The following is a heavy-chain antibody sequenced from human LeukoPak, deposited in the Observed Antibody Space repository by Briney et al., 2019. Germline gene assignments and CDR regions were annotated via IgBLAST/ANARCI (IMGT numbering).Heavy chain of an antibody. D-gene: IGHD3-22*01. CDR2: TLYGGRT. CDR1: DGSIRNFY. J-gene: IGHJ4*02. V-gene: IGHV4-59*01. CDR3: ARWGHFDASGYFVVDY. Sequence: PSETLSLTCTVSDGSIRNFYWNWFRQPPGKRLEWIGHTLYGGRTDYNPSLESRVTISVDTSKSQFSLNLRSVITTDTAVYYCARWGHFDASGYFVVDYWGQGALVTVSS.